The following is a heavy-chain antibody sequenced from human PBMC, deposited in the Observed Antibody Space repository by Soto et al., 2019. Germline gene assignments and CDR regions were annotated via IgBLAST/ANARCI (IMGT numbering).Heavy chain of an antibody. CDR3: ARRGSLDAFDI. Sequence: QVQLVESGGGVVQPGRSLRLSCGASGFTFSSYGMHWVRQAPGKGLEWVAVIWYDGSNKYYADSVKGRFTISRDNSKNTLYLQMNSLRAEDTAVYYCARRGSLDAFDIWGQGTMVTVSS. V-gene: IGHV3-33*01. D-gene: IGHD3-10*01. CDR2: IWYDGSNK. J-gene: IGHJ3*02. CDR1: GFTFSSYG.